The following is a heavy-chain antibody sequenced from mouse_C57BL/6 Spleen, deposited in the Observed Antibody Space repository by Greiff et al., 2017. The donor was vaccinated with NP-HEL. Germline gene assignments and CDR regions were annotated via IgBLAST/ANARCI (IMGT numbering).Heavy chain of an antibody. Sequence: VQLQQSGAELVRPGSSVKLSCKASGYTFTSYWMHWVKQRPIQGLEWIGNIDPSDSETHYNQKFKDKATLTVDKSSSTAYMQLSSLTSEDSAVYYCASFITAVVATGGDAMDYWGQGTSVTVSS. D-gene: IGHD1-1*01. J-gene: IGHJ4*01. CDR1: GYTFTSYW. CDR3: ASFITAVVATGGDAMDY. CDR2: IDPSDSET. V-gene: IGHV1-52*01.